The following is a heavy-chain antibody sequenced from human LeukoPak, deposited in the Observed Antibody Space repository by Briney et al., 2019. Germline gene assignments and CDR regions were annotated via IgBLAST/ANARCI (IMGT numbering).Heavy chain of an antibody. J-gene: IGHJ6*02. D-gene: IGHD3-10*01. CDR1: GFTFSSYA. V-gene: IGHV3-30-3*01. CDR3: ARDHGSGSYTYYYYGMDV. Sequence: GGSPRLSCAASGFTFSSYAMHWVRQAPGKGLEWVAVISHDGSNKYYADSVKGRFTISRDNSKNTLYLQMNSLRAEDTAVYYCARDHGSGSYTYYYYGMDVWGQGTTVTVSS. CDR2: ISHDGSNK.